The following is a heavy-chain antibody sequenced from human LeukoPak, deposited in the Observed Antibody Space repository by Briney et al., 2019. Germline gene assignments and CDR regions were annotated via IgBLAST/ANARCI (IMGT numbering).Heavy chain of an antibody. V-gene: IGHV3-7*01. J-gene: IGHJ4*02. D-gene: IGHD4/OR15-4a*01. Sequence: GGSLRLSCAASGFTFSSYWMSWMRQAPGKGLEWVANIKYDGDEEYYVDSVKGRFIISRDNAKNSLYLQLNSLRVEDTAVYYCRSGGAAPGAFDNWGQGTLVTVSP. CDR1: GFTFSSYW. CDR2: IKYDGDEE. CDR3: RSGGAAPGAFDN.